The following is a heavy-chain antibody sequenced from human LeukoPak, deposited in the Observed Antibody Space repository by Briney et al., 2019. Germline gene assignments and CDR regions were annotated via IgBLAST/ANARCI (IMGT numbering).Heavy chain of an antibody. D-gene: IGHD3-22*01. CDR2: IKGESEK. CDR1: GFTFSSYW. J-gene: IGHJ4*02. CDR3: ARDYLDSSGAHYDY. V-gene: IGHV3-7*01. Sequence: PGGSLRLSCAASGFTFSSYWMNWVRQAPGKGLECVANIKGESEKRYVDSVRGRFTISRDNAKNSLYLQMNSLRVEDTAIYYCARDYLDSSGAHYDYWGQGTLVTVSS.